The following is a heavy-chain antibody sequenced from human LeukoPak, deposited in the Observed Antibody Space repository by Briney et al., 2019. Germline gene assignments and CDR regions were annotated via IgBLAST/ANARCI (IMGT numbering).Heavy chain of an antibody. V-gene: IGHV1-2*06. CDR2: INPNSGGT. CDR1: GYTFTGYY. CDR3: ARVEGLQFLEWLLNY. D-gene: IGHD3-3*01. Sequence: ASVKVSCKASGYTFTGYYLHWVRQAPGQGLEWMGRINPNSGGTNYAQKFQGRVTMTRDTSISTAYMELSGLRSDDTAVYYCARVEGLQFLEWLLNYWGQGTLVTVSS. J-gene: IGHJ4*02.